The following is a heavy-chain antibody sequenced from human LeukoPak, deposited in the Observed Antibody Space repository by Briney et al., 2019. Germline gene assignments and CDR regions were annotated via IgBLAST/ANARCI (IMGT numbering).Heavy chain of an antibody. CDR2: IFSCVDIT. D-gene: IGHD6-13*01. J-gene: IGHJ4*02. CDR3: ANPLGRSSNWYWEFES. V-gene: IGHV3-23*01. Sequence: GGSLRLSCAAYGFYLSNYVMTWVRQAPGKGREWVGGIFSCVDITYSSDSVKGPFTFSRDNSSNTHDLQINSLRAEDTALYYSANPLGRSSNWYWEFESWGQGTMVTVSS. CDR1: GFYLSNYV.